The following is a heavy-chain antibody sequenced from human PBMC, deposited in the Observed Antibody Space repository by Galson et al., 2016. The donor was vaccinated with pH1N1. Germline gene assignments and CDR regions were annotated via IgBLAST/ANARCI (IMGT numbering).Heavy chain of an antibody. CDR2: IGSSGNVA. D-gene: IGHD6-13*01. J-gene: IGHJ4*02. Sequence: SLRLSCAASGFTLSDYYMNWIRETPERGLEWLSSIGSSGNVAYADSVKGRFTISRENAQNSLLLQMDSLRVDDTALYYCAREWGIGAAGPLDSWDQGALVIVSP. V-gene: IGHV3-11*01. CDR3: AREWGIGAAGPLDS. CDR1: GFTLSDYY.